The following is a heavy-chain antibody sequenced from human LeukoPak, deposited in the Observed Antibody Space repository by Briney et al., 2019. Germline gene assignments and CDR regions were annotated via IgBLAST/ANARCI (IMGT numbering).Heavy chain of an antibody. Sequence: GGSLRLSCAASGFTFSDYYMSWIRQAPGKGLEWVSYISSSGSTIYYADSVKGRFTISRDNAKNSLYLQMNSLRAEDTAVYYCARVSIVGATFIDYWGQGTLVTVSS. D-gene: IGHD1-26*01. CDR2: ISSSGSTI. CDR3: ARVSIVGATFIDY. V-gene: IGHV3-11*01. CDR1: GFTFSDYY. J-gene: IGHJ4*02.